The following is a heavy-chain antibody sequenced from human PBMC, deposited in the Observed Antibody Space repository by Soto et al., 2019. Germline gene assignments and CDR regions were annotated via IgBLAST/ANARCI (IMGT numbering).Heavy chain of an antibody. CDR2: ISSSGST. CDR1: GGSISSYY. D-gene: IGHD1-1*01. V-gene: IGHV4-59*01. J-gene: IGHJ3*02. Sequence: SETLSLTCTVSGGSISSYYWSWIRQPPGKGLEWIAYISSSGSTKYNPSLRSRVTISLDTSKNQFSLKSNSVTAADTAVYYCARLAPRDGDPKTVRAFDIWGQGTMVTVSS. CDR3: ARLAPRDGDPKTVRAFDI.